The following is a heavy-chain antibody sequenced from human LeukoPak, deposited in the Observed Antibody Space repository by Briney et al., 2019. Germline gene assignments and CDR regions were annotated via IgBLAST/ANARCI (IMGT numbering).Heavy chain of an antibody. Sequence: GGSLRLSCAASGFTFSSYNMNWVRQAPGKGLEWVSSITSGSSYIYYADSVKGRFTISRDNAKNSLYLQMNSLRAEDTAVYYCARDFLRTADYWGQGALVTVSS. D-gene: IGHD2/OR15-2a*01. J-gene: IGHJ4*02. V-gene: IGHV3-21*01. CDR2: ITSGSSYI. CDR1: GFTFSSYN. CDR3: ARDFLRTADY.